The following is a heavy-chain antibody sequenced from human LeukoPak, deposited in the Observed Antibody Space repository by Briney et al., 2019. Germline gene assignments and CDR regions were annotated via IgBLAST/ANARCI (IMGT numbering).Heavy chain of an antibody. CDR2: TIPIFGTA. CDR3: AREDTYSSGWYGWFDP. V-gene: IGHV1-69*05. CDR1: GGTFSSYA. Sequence: SVKVSCKASGGTFSSYAISWVRQAPGQGLEWMGGTIPIFGTANYAQKFQGRVTITTDKSTSTAYMELSSLRSEDTAVYYCAREDTYSSGWYGWFDPWGQGTLVTVSS. D-gene: IGHD6-19*01. J-gene: IGHJ5*02.